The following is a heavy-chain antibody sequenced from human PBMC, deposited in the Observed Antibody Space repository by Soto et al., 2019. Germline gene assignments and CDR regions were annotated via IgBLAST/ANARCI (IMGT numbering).Heavy chain of an antibody. CDR1: GGTCSSYG. Sequence: PGGPMRLRCAASGGTCSSYGMHWVSQDPGKGLEWVAVIWYDGSNKYYADSVKGRFTISRDNSKNTLYLQMNSLRAEDTAVYYCARDRGSLSGWYTDYYYGMDVWGQGTTVTVSS. D-gene: IGHD6-19*01. V-gene: IGHV3-33*01. CDR2: IWYDGSNK. CDR3: ARDRGSLSGWYTDYYYGMDV. J-gene: IGHJ6*02.